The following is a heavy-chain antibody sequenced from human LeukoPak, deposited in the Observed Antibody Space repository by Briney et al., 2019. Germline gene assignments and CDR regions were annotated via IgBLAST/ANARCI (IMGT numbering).Heavy chain of an antibody. CDR2: ISGTGYNT. D-gene: IGHD3-10*01. V-gene: IGHV3-23*01. J-gene: IGHJ4*02. CDR3: AKHVSGSLFYFDY. Sequence: PGVSLTLSCAASGFTFRNCPMLWLPQAPGKGLEWVSGISGTGYNTYYADSVTGRFTISRDNSKNTLYLQMNSLGAEDTAVYYCAKHVSGSLFYFDYWGQRTLVTVSS. CDR1: GFTFRNCP.